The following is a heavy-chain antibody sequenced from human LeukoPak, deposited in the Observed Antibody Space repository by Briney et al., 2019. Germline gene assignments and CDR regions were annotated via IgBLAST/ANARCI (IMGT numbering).Heavy chain of an antibody. CDR2: IRCDGSNK. V-gene: IGHV3-30*02. Sequence: GGSLRLSCAASGFTFSSYGMHWVRQAPGKGLEWVAFIRCDGSNKYYADSVKGRFTISRDNSKNTLYLQMNSLRAEDTAVYYCATRRGIAAAGTIDYWGQGTLVTVSS. CDR1: GFTFSSYG. D-gene: IGHD6-13*01. CDR3: ATRRGIAAAGTIDY. J-gene: IGHJ4*02.